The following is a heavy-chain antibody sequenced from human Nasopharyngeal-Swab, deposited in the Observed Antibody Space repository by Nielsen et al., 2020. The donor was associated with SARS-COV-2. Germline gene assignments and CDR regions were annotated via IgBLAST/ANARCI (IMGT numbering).Heavy chain of an antibody. CDR2: INPSGGSI. Sequence: WVRQAPGQGLEWMGMINPSGGSISGGTTIYAQKFRGRVPVTRDTSTSTVYMELSSLRSEDTAVYFCARVSPVRNYFDYWGQGALVTVSS. V-gene: IGHV1-46*01. CDR3: ARVSPVRNYFDY. J-gene: IGHJ4*02.